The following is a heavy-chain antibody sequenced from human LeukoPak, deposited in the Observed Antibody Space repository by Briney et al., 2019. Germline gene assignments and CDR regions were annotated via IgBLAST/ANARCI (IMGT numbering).Heavy chain of an antibody. CDR2: ISAYNGNT. CDR1: GYTFTSYG. Sequence: ASVKVSCKASGYTFTSYGISWVRQAPGQGLEWMGWISAYNGNTNYAQELQGRVTMTTDTSTSTAYMELRSLRSDDTAVYYCARVEQLVRYYYYYMDVWGKGTTVTVSS. V-gene: IGHV1-18*01. CDR3: ARVEQLVRYYYYYMDV. D-gene: IGHD6-6*01. J-gene: IGHJ6*03.